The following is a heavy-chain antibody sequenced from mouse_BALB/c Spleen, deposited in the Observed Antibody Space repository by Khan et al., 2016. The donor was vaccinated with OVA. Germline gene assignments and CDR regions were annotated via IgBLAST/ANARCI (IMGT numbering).Heavy chain of an antibody. D-gene: IGHD2-1*01. CDR1: GFTFSTYA. Sequence: DVQLVESGGALVKPGGSLKLSCAASGFTFSTYAMSWVRQTPEKRLEWVATISSDGDYTYYPDNVTGRFTISRDNAKNTLYRHMSRLRSEDTAMYDCARSAYGNFAYWGQGTLVTVSA. CDR2: ISSDGDYT. J-gene: IGHJ3*01. V-gene: IGHV5-9-3*01. CDR3: ARSAYGNFAY.